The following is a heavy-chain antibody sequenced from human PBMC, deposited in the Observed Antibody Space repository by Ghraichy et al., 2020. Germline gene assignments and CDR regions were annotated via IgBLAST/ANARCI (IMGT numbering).Heavy chain of an antibody. CDR2: ISSDSSYI. CDR1: GFTFSKAT. V-gene: IGHV3-21*01. J-gene: IGHJ5*02. D-gene: IGHD2-21*01. CDR3: ATIPVGLWWLFDP. Sequence: GALILSCAASGFTFSKATMHWVRQAPGKGLEWVSSISSDSSYIYYADSVKGRFTISRDNARNSLYLQMNSLEAEDTAVYYCATIPVGLWWLFDPWGQGILVTVSS.